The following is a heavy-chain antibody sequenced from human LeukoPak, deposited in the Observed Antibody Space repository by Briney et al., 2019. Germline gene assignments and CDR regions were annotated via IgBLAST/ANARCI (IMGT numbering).Heavy chain of an antibody. D-gene: IGHD2-15*01. J-gene: IGHJ5*02. Sequence: KVSCKASGGTFSSYAISWVRQAPGRGLEWMGRIIPILGIANYAQKFQGRVTITADKSTSTAYMELSSLRSEDAAVYYCARDLVEDIVAPGWFDPWGQGTLVTVSS. CDR2: IIPILGIA. CDR3: ARDLVEDIVAPGWFDP. V-gene: IGHV1-69*04. CDR1: GGTFSSYA.